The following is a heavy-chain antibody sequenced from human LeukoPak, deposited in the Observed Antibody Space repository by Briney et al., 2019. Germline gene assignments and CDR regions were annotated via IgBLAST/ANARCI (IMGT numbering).Heavy chain of an antibody. D-gene: IGHD2-15*01. Sequence: SETLSLTCTVSGGSISSGGYYWSWIRQHPGKGLEWIGYIYYSGSTYCNPSLKSRVTISEDTSKNQFSLKLSSVTAADTAVYYCAREQFDCSGGSCYASHFDYWGQGTLVTVSS. V-gene: IGHV4-31*03. CDR3: AREQFDCSGGSCYASHFDY. CDR1: GGSISSGGYY. CDR2: IYYSGST. J-gene: IGHJ4*02.